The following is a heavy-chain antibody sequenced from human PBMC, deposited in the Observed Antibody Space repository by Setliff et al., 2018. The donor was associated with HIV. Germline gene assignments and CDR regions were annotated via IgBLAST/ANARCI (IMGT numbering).Heavy chain of an antibody. J-gene: IGHJ3*02. D-gene: IGHD1-20*01. V-gene: IGHV3-15*01. Sequence: WIRQPPGKGLEWVGRIKSKTDGGTTDYAAPVKGRFTISRDDSKNTLYLQMNSLRAEDTAVYYCASSRDNSYDAFDIWGQGTMVTVSS. CDR3: ASSRDNSYDAFDI. CDR2: IKSKTDGGTT.